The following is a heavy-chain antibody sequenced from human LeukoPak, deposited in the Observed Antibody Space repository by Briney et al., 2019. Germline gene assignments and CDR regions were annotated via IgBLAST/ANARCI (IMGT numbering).Heavy chain of an antibody. J-gene: IGHJ4*02. V-gene: IGHV3-74*03. CDR1: GLPFNIYW. CDR2: VNGVASNT. CDR3: AKDGMDWITMIVVVMAY. D-gene: IGHD3-22*01. Sequence: GGSLRLSCVASGLPFNIYWMNWVRQVAGKGLVWVARVNGVASNTTYADSVKGRFTISRDNSKNTLYLQMNSLRAEDTAVYYCAKDGMDWITMIVVVMAYWGQGTLVTVSS.